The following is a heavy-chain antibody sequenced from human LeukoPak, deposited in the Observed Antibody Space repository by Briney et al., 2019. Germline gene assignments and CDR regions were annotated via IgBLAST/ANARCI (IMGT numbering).Heavy chain of an antibody. CDR3: AGFNHIASGNWFDP. CDR1: GGSISSGDYY. Sequence: SQTLSLTCTVSGGSISSGDYYWSWIRQPPGKGLEWIGYIYYSGSTYYNPSLKSRVTISVDTSKNQFSLKLSSVTAADTAVYYCAGFNHIASGNWFDPWGQGTPVTVSS. CDR2: IYYSGST. V-gene: IGHV4-30-4*08. J-gene: IGHJ5*02. D-gene: IGHD2-21*01.